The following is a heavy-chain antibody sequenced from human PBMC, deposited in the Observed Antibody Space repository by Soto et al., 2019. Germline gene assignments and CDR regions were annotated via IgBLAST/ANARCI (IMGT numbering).Heavy chain of an antibody. D-gene: IGHD3-22*01. CDR3: TRLGITMIVVADDI. CDR1: GFTFSGSA. V-gene: IGHV3-73*01. CDR2: IRSKANSYAT. Sequence: GGFLRLSCAASGFTFSGSAMHWVRQASGKGLEWVGRIRSKANSYATAYAASVKGRFTISRDDSKNTAYLQMNSLKTEDTAVYYCTRLGITMIVVADDIWGQGTMVTVSS. J-gene: IGHJ3*02.